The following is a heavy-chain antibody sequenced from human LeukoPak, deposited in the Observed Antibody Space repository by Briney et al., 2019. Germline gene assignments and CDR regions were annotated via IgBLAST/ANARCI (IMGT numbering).Heavy chain of an antibody. CDR1: GFTFSSYG. D-gene: IGHD3-16*01. V-gene: IGHV3-33*01. CDR2: ILNDGSQE. Sequence: GRSLRLSCAASGFTFSSYGMHRVRQAPAKGLEGGAVILNDGSQEKYADSVKGRFPISRDNSKNTLLLQMNSLRAEDTAVYYCARDDALGDNALDIWGQGTMVTVSS. CDR3: ARDDALGDNALDI. J-gene: IGHJ3*02.